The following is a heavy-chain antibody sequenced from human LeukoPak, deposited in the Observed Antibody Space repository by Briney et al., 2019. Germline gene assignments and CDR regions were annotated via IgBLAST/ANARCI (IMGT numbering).Heavy chain of an antibody. V-gene: IGHV3-7*01. J-gene: IGHJ4*02. D-gene: IGHD4-11*01. CDR2: ISPDGSAE. CDR3: ANQAYSQFDY. Sequence: PGGSLRLSCLGTGLAFKNYWMTWVRQAPGKGLEWVANISPDGSAEDYVDSVRGRFAISRDDAKRSLYLQMNSLSPEDTAVYHCANQAYSQFDYWGQGTLVSVSS. CDR1: GLAFKNYW.